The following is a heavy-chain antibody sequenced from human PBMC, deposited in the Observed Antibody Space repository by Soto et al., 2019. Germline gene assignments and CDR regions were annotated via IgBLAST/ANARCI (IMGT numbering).Heavy chain of an antibody. V-gene: IGHV1-8*01. Sequence: QVQLVQSGAEVKKPGASVKVSCKASGYTFTSYDINWVRQATGQGLEWMGWMNPNSGNTGYAQKYQGRGSMSRDTSMSTAYMEVSSLRSADTAVYYGAVDSSGWYRRPTFDYWGQGTLVTVST. CDR3: AVDSSGWYRRPTFDY. CDR2: MNPNSGNT. J-gene: IGHJ4*02. CDR1: GYTFTSYD. D-gene: IGHD6-19*01.